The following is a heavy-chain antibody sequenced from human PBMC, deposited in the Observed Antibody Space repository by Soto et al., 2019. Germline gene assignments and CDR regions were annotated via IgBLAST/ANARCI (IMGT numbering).Heavy chain of an antibody. J-gene: IGHJ5*02. D-gene: IGHD3-22*01. Sequence: ASVKVSRKASGYTFTGYYMHWVRQAPGQGLEWMGWINPNSGGTNYAQKFQGRVTMTRDTSISTAYMELSRLRSDDTAVYYCARCRKRLFELRYWFDPWGQGTLVTVSS. CDR3: ARCRKRLFELRYWFDP. V-gene: IGHV1-2*02. CDR1: GYTFTGYY. CDR2: INPNSGGT.